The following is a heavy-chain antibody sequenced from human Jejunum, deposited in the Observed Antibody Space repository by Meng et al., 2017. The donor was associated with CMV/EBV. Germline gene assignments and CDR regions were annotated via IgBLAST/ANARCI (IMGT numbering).Heavy chain of an antibody. V-gene: IGHV3-9*01. J-gene: IGHJ5*02. CDR2: IIWISGNI. Sequence: SGFTFDDYAGHWVRQAPGKGLEWVLSIIWISGNIDYVDSVKGRFTISRENAKNSLYLQMNRLRAEDTALYYCAKDTGGFLNWLDPWGQGTRVTVSS. CDR3: AKDTGGFLNWLDP. D-gene: IGHD3-3*01. CDR1: GFTFDDYA.